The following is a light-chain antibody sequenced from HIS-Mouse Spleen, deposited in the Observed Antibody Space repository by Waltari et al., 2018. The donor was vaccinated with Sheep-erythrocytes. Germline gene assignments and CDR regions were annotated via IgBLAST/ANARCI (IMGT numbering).Light chain of an antibody. V-gene: IGLV3-1*01. Sequence: SYELTQPPSVSVSPGQTASITCSGDKLGDKYACWYHQKPGQSPVLVIYQDSKRPSGIPERFSGSNSGNTASLTISGLQAEDEADYYCCSYAGSYTFVFGGGTKLTVL. CDR1: KLGDKY. CDR2: QDS. J-gene: IGLJ2*01. CDR3: CSYAGSYTFV.